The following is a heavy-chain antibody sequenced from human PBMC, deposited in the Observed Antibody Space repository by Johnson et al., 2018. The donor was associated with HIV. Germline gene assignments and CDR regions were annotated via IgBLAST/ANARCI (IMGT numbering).Heavy chain of an antibody. J-gene: IGHJ3*01. CDR1: GFTFNDYT. CDR3: AKDLFTEREDDVFDF. CDR2: ISWNSDTI. D-gene: IGHD1-26*01. V-gene: IGHV3-9*01. Sequence: VQLVESGGGLVQPGTSLRLSCVAPGFTFNDYTMHWVRQAPGKGLEWVSGISWNSDTIVYADSVKGRFTISRDNAKNSLYLQMNSLRAEDTAVYYCAKDLFTEREDDVFDFWGQGTMVTVSS.